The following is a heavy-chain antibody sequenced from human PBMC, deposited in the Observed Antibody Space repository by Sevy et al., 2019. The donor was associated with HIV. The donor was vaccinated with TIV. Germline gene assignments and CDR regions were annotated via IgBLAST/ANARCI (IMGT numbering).Heavy chain of an antibody. V-gene: IGHV4-59*01. CDR1: GGSISSYY. J-gene: IGHJ3*02. CDR2: IYYTGST. D-gene: IGHD1-26*01. CDR3: ARSGRRLPDAFDI. Sequence: SENLSLTCSVSGGSISSYYWSWIRQPPGKGLEWIGFIYYTGSTNYNASVKSRVTISVDTSKKEFSLKLSSVTAADTAVYYCARSGRRLPDAFDIWGQGTMVTVSS.